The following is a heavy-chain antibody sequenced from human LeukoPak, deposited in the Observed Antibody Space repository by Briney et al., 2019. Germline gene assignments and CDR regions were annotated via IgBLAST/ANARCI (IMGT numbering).Heavy chain of an antibody. D-gene: IGHD3-22*01. V-gene: IGHV1-3*01. CDR3: ARALPPPYYYDSSGQNFDY. Sequence: FQGRVTITRDTSASTAYMELSSLRSEDTAVYYCARALPPPYYYDSSGQNFDYWGQGTLVTVSS. J-gene: IGHJ4*02.